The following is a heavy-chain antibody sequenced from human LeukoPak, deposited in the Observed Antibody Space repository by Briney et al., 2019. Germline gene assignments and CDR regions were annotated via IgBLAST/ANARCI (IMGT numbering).Heavy chain of an antibody. CDR2: ISSSSSYI. J-gene: IGHJ6*02. V-gene: IGHV3-21*04. CDR3: AKGYFDWLEDHEYYYYYYGMDV. CDR1: GFTFSSYS. Sequence: GGSLRLSCAASGFTFSSYSMNWVRQAPGKGLEWVSSISSSSSYIYYADSVKGRFTISRDNAKNSLYLQMNSLRAEDTAVYYCAKGYFDWLEDHEYYYYYYGMDVWGQGTTVTVSS. D-gene: IGHD3-9*01.